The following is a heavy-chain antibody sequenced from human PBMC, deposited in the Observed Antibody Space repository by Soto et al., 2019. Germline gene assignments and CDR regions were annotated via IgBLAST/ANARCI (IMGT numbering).Heavy chain of an antibody. Sequence: ASVKVSCKASGYTFTGHYMHWVRQAPGQGLEWMGWINPNSGGTKYAQKFQGRVTMTRDTSISTAYMELSRLRSDDTAVYYCGREKYNSGPGVPDVWGQGTTVTVSS. CDR2: INPNSGGT. V-gene: IGHV1-2*02. D-gene: IGHD6-25*01. CDR3: GREKYNSGPGVPDV. CDR1: GYTFTGHY. J-gene: IGHJ6*02.